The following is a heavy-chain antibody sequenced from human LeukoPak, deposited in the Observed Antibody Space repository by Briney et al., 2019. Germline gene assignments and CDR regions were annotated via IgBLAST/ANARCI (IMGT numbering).Heavy chain of an antibody. CDR3: ARGAHGYVGWFDS. V-gene: IGHV4-59*01. J-gene: IGHJ5*01. CDR1: GGSISSYF. CDR2: IYYSATT. D-gene: IGHD3-16*01. Sequence: SETLSLTCTVSGGSISSYFWTWIRQPPGKGLEWIGYIYYSATTHYTPSLQSRVTISVDTSKNQLSLQMTSVTAADTAVYYCARGAHGYVGWFDSWGQGTLVTVSS.